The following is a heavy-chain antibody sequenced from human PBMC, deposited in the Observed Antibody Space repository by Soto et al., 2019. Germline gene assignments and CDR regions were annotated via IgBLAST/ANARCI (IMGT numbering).Heavy chain of an antibody. J-gene: IGHJ6*02. CDR2: IYHSGST. V-gene: IGHV4-30-2*01. CDR3: ARGTDGMDV. D-gene: IGHD4-17*01. CDR1: GGSISSGGYS. Sequence: SETLSLTCAVSGGSISSGGYSWSWIRQPPGKGLEWIGYIYHSGSTYYSPSLKSRVTISVDRSKNQFSLKLSSVTAADTAVYYCARGTDGMDVWGQGTTVTVSS.